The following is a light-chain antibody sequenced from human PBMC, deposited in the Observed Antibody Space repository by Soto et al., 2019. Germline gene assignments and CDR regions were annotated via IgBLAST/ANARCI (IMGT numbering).Light chain of an antibody. CDR1: SSDVGSYNL. CDR3: CSYAGSSTYV. V-gene: IGLV2-23*01. J-gene: IGLJ1*01. CDR2: EGS. Sequence: QSVLTQPASVSGSPGQSITISCTGTSSDVGSYNLVSWYQQHPGKAPKLMIYEGSKRPSGVSNRFSGSKSGNTASLTISGLQAEDEADYYCCSYAGSSTYVFGPGTEVTV.